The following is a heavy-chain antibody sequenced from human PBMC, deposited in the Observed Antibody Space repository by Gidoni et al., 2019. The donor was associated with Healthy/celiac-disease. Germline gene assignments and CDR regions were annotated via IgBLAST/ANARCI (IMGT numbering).Heavy chain of an antibody. CDR3: ARDFSRFLEPPYYYYGMDV. V-gene: IGHV1-2*02. Sequence: QVQLVQSGAAVKKPGASVTVSCKASGYTFTAHYMPWVRQAPGQGLEWMGWINPKSGGTNYAQKFQGRVTMTRDTSISTAYMELSRLRSDDTAVYYCARDFSRFLEPPYYYYGMDVWGQGTTVTVSS. D-gene: IGHD3-3*01. CDR1: GYTFTAHY. CDR2: INPKSGGT. J-gene: IGHJ6*02.